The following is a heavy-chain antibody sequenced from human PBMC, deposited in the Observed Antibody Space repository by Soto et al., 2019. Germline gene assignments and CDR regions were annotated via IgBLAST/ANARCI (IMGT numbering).Heavy chain of an antibody. CDR1: GGSISSYY. D-gene: IGHD3-10*01. V-gene: IGHV4-34*01. CDR3: ARVSGIYYYGMDV. J-gene: IGHJ6*02. Sequence: PSETLSLTCTVSGGSISSYYWSWIRQPPGKGLEWIGEINHSGSTNYNPSLKSRVTISVDTSKNQFSLKLSSVTAADTAVYYRARVSGIYYYGMDVRGQGTTVTVSS. CDR2: INHSGST.